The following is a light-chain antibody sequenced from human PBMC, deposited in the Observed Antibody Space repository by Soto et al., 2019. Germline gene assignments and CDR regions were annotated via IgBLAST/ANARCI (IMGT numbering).Light chain of an antibody. CDR2: GAS. Sequence: EIALTQSPGTLSLSPGARATLSCRASQNVSSSYLAWYQQKPGQAPRLLIYGASSRATGIPDRFSGSGSGTEFTLTISRLEPEDFAVYYCQQYGSSSWTFGQGTKVDIK. V-gene: IGKV3-20*01. J-gene: IGKJ1*01. CDR3: QQYGSSSWT. CDR1: QNVSSSY.